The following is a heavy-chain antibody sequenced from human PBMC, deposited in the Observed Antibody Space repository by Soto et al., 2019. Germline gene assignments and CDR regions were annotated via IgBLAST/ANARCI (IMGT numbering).Heavy chain of an antibody. Sequence: QVQLQQWGAGLLKPSETLSLTCAVYGGSFSGYYWSWIRQPPGKGLEWIGEINHSGSTNYNPSLKSRVTISVDTSKHQFSLKLSSVTAADTAVYYCARGESNRYYYGMAVWGQGTTVTVSS. J-gene: IGHJ6*02. CDR2: INHSGST. CDR1: GGSFSGYY. CDR3: ARGESNRYYYGMAV. V-gene: IGHV4-34*01. D-gene: IGHD7-27*01.